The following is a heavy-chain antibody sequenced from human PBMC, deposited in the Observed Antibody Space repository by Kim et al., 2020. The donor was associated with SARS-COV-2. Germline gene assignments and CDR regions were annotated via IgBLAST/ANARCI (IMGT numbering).Heavy chain of an antibody. D-gene: IGHD6-19*01. CDR2: ISGSGGST. CDR3: AREGGGSSGWSWFDP. J-gene: IGHJ5*02. CDR1: GFTFSSFA. V-gene: IGHV3-23*01. Sequence: GGSLRLSCAASGFTFSSFAMNWVRQAPGKGLEWVSGISGSGGSTYYADSVKGRFTFSRDNSKNSLYLQMNSLRAEDTAVYYCAREGGGSSGWSWFDPWGQGTLVTVSS.